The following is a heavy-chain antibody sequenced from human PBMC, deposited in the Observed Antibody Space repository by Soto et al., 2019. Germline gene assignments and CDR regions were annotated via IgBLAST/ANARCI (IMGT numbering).Heavy chain of an antibody. CDR2: ISDSGGAT. V-gene: IGHV3-23*04. D-gene: IGHD4-17*01. Sequence: EVQLVESGGGLVQPGGSLRVSCAASGFTFSSYAMSWVRQAPGKGLEWVSTISDSGGATYYADSVQGRFTISRDNSKNTLYQQMNSLRAGDTAVYYCAKEGIGYGGNSPPDYWGQGTLVTVSS. CDR3: AKEGIGYGGNSPPDY. J-gene: IGHJ4*02. CDR1: GFTFSSYA.